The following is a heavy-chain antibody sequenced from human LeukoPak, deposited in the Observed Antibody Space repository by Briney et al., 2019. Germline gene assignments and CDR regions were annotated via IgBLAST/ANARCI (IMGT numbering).Heavy chain of an antibody. CDR2: IRSSPFTI. CDR3: VRDRFFSFDF. CDR1: GFTFNTYS. Sequence: GRSLRLSCAASGFTFNTYSMNWVRQAPGKGLELLAYIRSSPFTIYYADSVMGRFTISTDNANNSLYLQMNSLRGEDTAVYYCVRDRFFSFDFWGQGTVVTVSS. V-gene: IGHV3-48*01. J-gene: IGHJ4*02.